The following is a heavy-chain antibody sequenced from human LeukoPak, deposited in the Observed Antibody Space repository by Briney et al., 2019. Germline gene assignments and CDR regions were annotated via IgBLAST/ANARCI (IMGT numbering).Heavy chain of an antibody. CDR2: IYYSGST. CDR3: ARDGVYYGSGANWFDP. J-gene: IGHJ5*02. Sequence: SETLSLTCTVSGGSISSSSYYWGWIRQPPGKGLEWIGSIYYSGSTYYNPSLKSRVTISVDTSKNQFSLKLSSVTAADTAVYYCARDGVYYGSGANWFDPWGQGTLVTVSS. CDR1: GGSISSSSYY. D-gene: IGHD3-10*01. V-gene: IGHV4-39*07.